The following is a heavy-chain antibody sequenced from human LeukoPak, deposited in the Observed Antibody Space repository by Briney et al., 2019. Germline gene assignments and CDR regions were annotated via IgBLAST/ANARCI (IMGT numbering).Heavy chain of an antibody. CDR2: ISGSSSYI. CDR3: AKAPVTTCRGAYCYPFDY. V-gene: IGHV3-21*04. CDR1: GFTFSSYS. J-gene: IGHJ4*02. Sequence: GGSLRLSCAASGFTFSSYSMNWVRQAPGKGLEWVSSISGSSSYIYYADSVKGRFTISRHNAKNSLYLQMNRLRPEDAAVYYCAKAPVTTCRGAYCYPFDYWGQGTLVTVSS. D-gene: IGHD2-21*01.